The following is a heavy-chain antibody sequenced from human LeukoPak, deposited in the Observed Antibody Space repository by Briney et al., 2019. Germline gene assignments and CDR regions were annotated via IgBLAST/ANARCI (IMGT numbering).Heavy chain of an antibody. CDR2: IYPGDSDT. CDR3: ARHGKGSYYGSGNYPNY. Sequence: GESLKISCRGSGYTFASYWVGWVRQVPGKGLEWMGIIYPGDSDTRYSPSFQGQVTISADKSISTAYLQWSSLKASDTAMYYCARHGKGSYYGSGNYPNYWGQGTLVTVSS. D-gene: IGHD3-10*01. CDR1: GYTFASYW. V-gene: IGHV5-51*01. J-gene: IGHJ4*02.